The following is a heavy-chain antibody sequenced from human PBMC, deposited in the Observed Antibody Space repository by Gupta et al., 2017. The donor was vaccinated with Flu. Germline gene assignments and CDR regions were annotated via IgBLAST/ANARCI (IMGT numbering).Heavy chain of an antibody. CDR1: GFTFSDYY. CDR3: ARESHSSGYYYGY. CDR2: IDRSSSYT. D-gene: IGHD3-22*01. V-gene: IGHV3-11*05. J-gene: IGHJ4*02. Sequence: QVQLVESGGGLVKPGGSLRPSCAVSGFTFSDYYMGWIRQAPGKGPEWVSYIDRSSSYTNYADSVKGRFTISRDNAKNSLYLQMNSLRAEDTAVYYCARESHSSGYYYGYWGQGTLVTVSS.